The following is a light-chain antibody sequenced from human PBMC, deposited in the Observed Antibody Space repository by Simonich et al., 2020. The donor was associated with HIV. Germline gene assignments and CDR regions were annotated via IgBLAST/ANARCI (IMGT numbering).Light chain of an antibody. Sequence: QSALTQPPSASGSPGPSVTLSCTGTSSDVGGYNYVSCYQQHPGQAPKLMISEVTKRPSGGPDRFSGSKSGNTASLTVSGLQAEDEADYYCSSYAGSINVVFGGGTKLTVL. J-gene: IGLJ2*01. CDR1: SSDVGGYNY. V-gene: IGLV2-8*01. CDR3: SSYAGSINVV. CDR2: EVT.